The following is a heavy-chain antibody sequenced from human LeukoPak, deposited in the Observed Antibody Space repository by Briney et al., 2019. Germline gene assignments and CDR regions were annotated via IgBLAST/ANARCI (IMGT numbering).Heavy chain of an antibody. CDR1: GFTFSSYS. CDR3: ARGRGRVLRYFDEGVDYFDY. J-gene: IGHJ4*02. CDR2: ISSSSSYI. V-gene: IGHV3-21*01. D-gene: IGHD3-9*01. Sequence: GGSLRLSCAASGFTFSSYSMNWVRQAPGKGLEWVSSISSSSSYIYYADSVKGRFTISRDNAKNSLYLQMNSLRAEDTAVYYCARGRGRVLRYFDEGVDYFDYWGQGTLVTVSS.